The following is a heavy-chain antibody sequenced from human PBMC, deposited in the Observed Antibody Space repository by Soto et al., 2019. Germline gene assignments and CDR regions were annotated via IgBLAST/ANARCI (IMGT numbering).Heavy chain of an antibody. CDR3: AREAKLPTAPFDY. D-gene: IGHD2-21*02. J-gene: IGHJ4*02. Sequence: QVQLVESGGGVVQPGRSLRLSCAASGFTFSRYYMHWVRQAPGKGLEWVAVISHDGGNKYYVDSVKVRFTISRDNSKNTLYLQLHSLRPEDTAVYYCAREAKLPTAPFDYWGQGTLVPVSS. V-gene: IGHV3-30*14. CDR2: ISHDGGNK. CDR1: GFTFSRYY.